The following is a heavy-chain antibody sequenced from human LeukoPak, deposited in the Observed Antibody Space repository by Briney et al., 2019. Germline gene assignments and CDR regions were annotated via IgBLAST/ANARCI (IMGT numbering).Heavy chain of an antibody. J-gene: IGHJ4*02. Sequence: SVKVSCKASGGTFSSYAISWVPQAPGQGLEWIGRIIPIFGTANYAQKFQGRVTITTDESTSTAYMELSSLRSEDTAVYDCAREGSLDDFWSGYSPYYFDHWGQGTLVTVSS. CDR2: IIPIFGTA. CDR3: AREGSLDDFWSGYSPYYFDH. V-gene: IGHV1-69*05. CDR1: GGTFSSYA. D-gene: IGHD3-3*01.